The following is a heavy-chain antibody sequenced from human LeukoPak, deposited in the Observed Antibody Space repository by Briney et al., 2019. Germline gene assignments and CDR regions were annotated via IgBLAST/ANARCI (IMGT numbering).Heavy chain of an antibody. CDR3: ARDQYYDFWSGYSYYFDY. D-gene: IGHD3-3*01. V-gene: IGHV3-30-3*01. CDR1: GFTFSSYA. J-gene: IGHJ4*02. CDR2: ISYDGSNK. Sequence: GGSLRLSCAASGFTFSSYAMHWVRQAPGKGLEWVAVISYDGSNKYYADSVKGRFTISRDNSKNTLYLQMNSLRAEDTAVYYCARDQYYDFWSGYSYYFDYWGQGTLVTVSS.